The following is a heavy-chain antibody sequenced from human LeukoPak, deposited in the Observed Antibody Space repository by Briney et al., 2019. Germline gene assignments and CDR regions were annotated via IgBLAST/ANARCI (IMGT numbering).Heavy chain of an antibody. CDR2: IYYSGST. Sequence: PSETLSLTCTVSGGSISSYYWSWIRQPPGKGLEWIGYIYYSGSTNYNPSLKSRVTISVDTSKNDFSLKVSSVTAADTAVYYCARGHYYGSGSYYYYYYYMDVWGKGTTVTISS. D-gene: IGHD3-10*01. CDR3: ARGHYYGSGSYYYYYYYMDV. J-gene: IGHJ6*03. V-gene: IGHV4-59*01. CDR1: GGSISSYY.